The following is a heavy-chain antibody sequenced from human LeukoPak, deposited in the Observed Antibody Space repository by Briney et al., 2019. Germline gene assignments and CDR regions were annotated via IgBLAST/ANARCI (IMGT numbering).Heavy chain of an antibody. CDR1: GYTFTGYY. CDR2: INPNSGGT. V-gene: IGHV1-2*02. D-gene: IGHD5-24*01. J-gene: IGHJ4*02. Sequence: GASVKVSCKASGYTFTGYYMHWVRQAPGQGLEWMGWINPNSGGTNYAQKFQGRVTMTRDTSISTAYMELSSLRSEDTAVYYCARAPDGYKYGDYFDYWGQGTLVTVSS. CDR3: ARAPDGYKYGDYFDY.